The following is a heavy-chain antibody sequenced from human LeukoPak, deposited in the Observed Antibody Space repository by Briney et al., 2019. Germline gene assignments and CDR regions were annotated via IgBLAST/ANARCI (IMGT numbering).Heavy chain of an antibody. CDR2: ISSSGSHM. Sequence: PGGSLRLSCAASGFTFSNYNMNWVRQAPGKGLEWVSSISSSGSHMYYAESVKGRLTIFRDNAKNSLYLQMNSLRAEDTAVYYCARDSGTTGGVKFDPWGQGTLVTVSS. CDR1: GFTFSNYN. V-gene: IGHV3-21*01. J-gene: IGHJ5*02. CDR3: ARDSGTTGGVKFDP. D-gene: IGHD3-16*01.